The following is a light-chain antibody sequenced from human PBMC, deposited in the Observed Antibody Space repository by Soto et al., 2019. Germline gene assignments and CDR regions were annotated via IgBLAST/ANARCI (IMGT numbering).Light chain of an antibody. Sequence: QSVLTQPPSASGTPGQRVTISCSGSSSNIGSDTVNWYQHVPGTAPKLLIYNNNQRPSGGPDRFSGSKSGTSASLAISGLQSEDEADYFCAAWDDSLNGPVFGGGTQLTVL. V-gene: IGLV1-44*01. CDR1: SSNIGSDT. CDR2: NNN. CDR3: AAWDDSLNGPV. J-gene: IGLJ7*01.